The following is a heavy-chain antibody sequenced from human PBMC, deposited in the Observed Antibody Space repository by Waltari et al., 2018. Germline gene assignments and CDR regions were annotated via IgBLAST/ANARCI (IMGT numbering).Heavy chain of an antibody. D-gene: IGHD1-7*01. CDR3: ARLRNSH. CDR1: GGSIRSSSYY. V-gene: IGHV4-39*01. J-gene: IGHJ4*02. CDR2: IYYSGST. Sequence: QLQLQESGPGLVKPSEPLSLTCTVSGGSIRSSSYYWGWIRQPPGNGLEWIGGIYYSGSTYYNPAIKRRVTISGDTSKNQFSLKLSSVTAADTAVYYCARLRNSHWGQGTLVTVSS.